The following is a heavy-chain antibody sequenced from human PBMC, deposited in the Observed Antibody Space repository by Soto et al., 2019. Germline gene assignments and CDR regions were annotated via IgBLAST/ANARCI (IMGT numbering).Heavy chain of an antibody. CDR2: ISYDGSNK. Sequence: QVQLVESGGGVVQPGRSLRLSCAASGFTFSSYAMHWVRQAPGKGLEWVAVISYDGSNKYYADSVKGRFTISRDNSKNTVYLQMNSLRAEDTAVYYCARDGAAAGKSGWYFDLWGRGTLVTVSS. CDR1: GFTFSSYA. V-gene: IGHV3-30-3*01. CDR3: ARDGAAAGKSGWYFDL. D-gene: IGHD6-13*01. J-gene: IGHJ2*01.